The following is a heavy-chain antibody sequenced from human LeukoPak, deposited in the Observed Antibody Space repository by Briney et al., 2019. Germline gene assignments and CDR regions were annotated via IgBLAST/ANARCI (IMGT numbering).Heavy chain of an antibody. Sequence: GGSLRLSCVASGFSFSSYGMHWVRQAPGEGLQWVSFIRYDGSAKYYADSVKGRFTISRDSSKSTLYLQMDSLRLEDTAIYYCAKYYYEGTGASPLDYWGQGALVTVSS. V-gene: IGHV3-30*02. J-gene: IGHJ4*02. CDR3: AKYYYEGTGASPLDY. CDR1: GFSFSSYG. CDR2: IRYDGSAK. D-gene: IGHD3-22*01.